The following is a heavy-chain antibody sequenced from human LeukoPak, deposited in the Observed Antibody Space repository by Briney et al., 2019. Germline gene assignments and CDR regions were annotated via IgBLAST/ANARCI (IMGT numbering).Heavy chain of an antibody. CDR2: ISYSGST. CDR3: ARGGSGTCVWYYYMDV. CDR1: GGSISGFY. D-gene: IGHD3-10*01. J-gene: IGHJ6*03. Sequence: PSETLSLTCSVSGGSISGFYWNWVRQPPGKGLEWIGSISYSGSTSYNPSLKNRLTISVDTSKNQFSLKLSSVTAADTAVYYCARGGSGTCVWYYYMDVWGKGTTVTVSS. V-gene: IGHV4-59*08.